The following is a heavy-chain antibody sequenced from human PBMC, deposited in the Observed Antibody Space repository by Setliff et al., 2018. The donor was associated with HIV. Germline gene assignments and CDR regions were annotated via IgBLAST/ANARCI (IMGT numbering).Heavy chain of an antibody. D-gene: IGHD6-13*01. CDR3: ARGIAAAGR. CDR1: GASVSRYY. J-gene: IGHJ4*02. V-gene: IGHV4-59*02. Sequence: TLSLTCTVSGASVSRYYWSWIRQSPGKGLEWIGNIFYSGHTFYNPSLKSRVTISVDTSKNQFSLKLSSVTAADTAVYYCARGIAAAGRWGQGTLVTVSS. CDR2: IFYSGHT.